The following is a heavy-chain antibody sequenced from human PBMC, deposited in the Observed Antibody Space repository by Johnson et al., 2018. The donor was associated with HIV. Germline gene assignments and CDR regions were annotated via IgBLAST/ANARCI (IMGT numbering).Heavy chain of an antibody. D-gene: IGHD6-13*01. Sequence: QVQLVESGGGVVQPGRSLRLSCAASGFTFSSYGMHWVRQAPGKGLEWVAVISYDGSNKYYADSVKGRFTISRDNSKNTLYLQMNSLRAEDTAVYYCAKDPGIAAAEDAFDIWGQGTMVTVS. V-gene: IGHV3-30*18. CDR2: ISYDGSNK. CDR3: AKDPGIAAAEDAFDI. CDR1: GFTFSSYG. J-gene: IGHJ3*02.